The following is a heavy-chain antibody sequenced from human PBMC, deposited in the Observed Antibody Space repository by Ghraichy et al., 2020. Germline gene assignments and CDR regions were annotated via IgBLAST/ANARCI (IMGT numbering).Heavy chain of an antibody. V-gene: IGHV6-1*01. Sequence: SQTLSLTCAISGDSVSSNSAAWNWIRQSPSRGLEWLGRTYYRSKWYNDYAVSVKSRITINPDTSKNQFSLQLNSVTPEDTAVYYCARDLPGITGTTTEYGMDVWGQGTTVTVSS. J-gene: IGHJ6*02. CDR1: GDSVSSNSAA. D-gene: IGHD1-7*01. CDR3: ARDLPGITGTTTEYGMDV. CDR2: TYYRSKWYN.